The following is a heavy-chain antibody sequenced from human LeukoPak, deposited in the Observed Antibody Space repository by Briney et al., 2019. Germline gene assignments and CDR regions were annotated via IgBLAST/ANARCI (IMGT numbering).Heavy chain of an antibody. CDR3: ARAYYSSSWYYFDY. J-gene: IGHJ4*02. V-gene: IGHV4-59*01. Sequence: SETLSLTCTVSGGSISNYHWSWIRQPPGKGLEWIGYIYYTGITNYNPSLKSRVTISVDTSKNQFSLKLSSVTAADTAVYYCARAYYSSSWYYFDYWGQGTLVTVSS. CDR1: GGSISNYH. D-gene: IGHD6-13*01. CDR2: IYYTGIT.